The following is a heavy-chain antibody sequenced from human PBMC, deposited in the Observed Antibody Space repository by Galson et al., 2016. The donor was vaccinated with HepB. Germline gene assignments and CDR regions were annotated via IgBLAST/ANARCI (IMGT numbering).Heavy chain of an antibody. CDR2: TYYRSRWYN. J-gene: IGHJ4*02. CDR3: ARDRGSGRHFFDS. Sequence: CAISGDSVSSYSGAWDWLRQSPSRGLEWLGRTYYRSRWYNDYASSVKGRITIEADTSKNLFSLQLTSVTVADTAVYYCARDRGSGRHFFDSWGQGTLVSVSS. CDR1: GDSVSSYSGA. V-gene: IGHV6-1*01. D-gene: IGHD3-10*01.